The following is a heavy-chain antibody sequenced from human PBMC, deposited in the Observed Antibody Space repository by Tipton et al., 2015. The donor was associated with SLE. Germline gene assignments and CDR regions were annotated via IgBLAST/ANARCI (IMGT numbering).Heavy chain of an antibody. CDR3: ARHGATIFGRYFFDY. CDR2: IYTSGST. D-gene: IGHD3-3*01. CDR1: GGSISSYY. V-gene: IGHV4-4*07. J-gene: IGHJ4*02. Sequence: TLSLTCTVSGGSISSYYWSWIRQPAGKGLEWIGRIYTSGSTNYNPSLKSRVTMSVDTSKNQFSLKLSSVTAADTAVYYCARHGATIFGRYFFDYWGQGTLVTVSS.